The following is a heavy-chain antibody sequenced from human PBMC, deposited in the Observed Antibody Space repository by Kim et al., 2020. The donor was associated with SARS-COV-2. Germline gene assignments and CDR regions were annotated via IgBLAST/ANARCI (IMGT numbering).Heavy chain of an antibody. Sequence: GGSLRLSCAASGFTFSSYSMNWVRQAPGKGLEWVSSISSSSSYIYYADSVKGRFTISRDNAKNSLYLQMNSLRAEDTAVYYCARGVVAIKSLPTQFDYWGQGTLVTVSS. CDR1: GFTFSSYS. J-gene: IGHJ4*02. CDR3: ARGVVAIKSLPTQFDY. V-gene: IGHV3-21*01. D-gene: IGHD2-15*01. CDR2: ISSSSSYI.